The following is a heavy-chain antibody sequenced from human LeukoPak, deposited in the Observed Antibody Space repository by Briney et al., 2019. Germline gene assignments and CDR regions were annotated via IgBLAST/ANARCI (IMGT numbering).Heavy chain of an antibody. Sequence: SGGSLRLSCVASGFTFSNYAMSWVRQAPEKGLDWVSVISGSAHKIRYADSVKGRFTISRDNSENTVYLQMNSLRAEDTAVYYCARDMGQGIFDYWGQGTLVTVSS. CDR1: GFTFSNYA. D-gene: IGHD1-14*01. CDR3: ARDMGQGIFDY. J-gene: IGHJ4*02. V-gene: IGHV3-23*01. CDR2: ISGSAHKI.